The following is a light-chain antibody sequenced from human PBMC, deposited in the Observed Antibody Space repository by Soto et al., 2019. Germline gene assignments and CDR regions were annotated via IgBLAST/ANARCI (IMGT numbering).Light chain of an antibody. CDR1: SSNIGTPYD. CDR2: GNN. Sequence: QLVLTQPPSVSGAPGQRVTISCTGSSSNIGTPYDVHWYQQLPGTAPKLLIYGNNNRPPGVPDRFSGSKSGTSASLAITGLQAEDEADYYCQSYDSSLSGYVIFGGGTKLTVL. J-gene: IGLJ2*01. CDR3: QSYDSSLSGYVI. V-gene: IGLV1-40*01.